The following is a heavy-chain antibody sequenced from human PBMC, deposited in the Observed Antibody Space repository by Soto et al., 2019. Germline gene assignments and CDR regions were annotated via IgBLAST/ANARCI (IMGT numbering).Heavy chain of an antibody. CDR2: IDPSDSYT. D-gene: IGHD3-10*01. Sequence: GESLKISCKGSVYSFTSYWISWVRQMPGKGLEWMGRIDPSDSYTNYSPSFQGHVTISADKSISTAYLQWSSLKASDTAMYYCARQGDGSGSYVDYWGQGTLVTVSS. CDR3: ARQGDGSGSYVDY. V-gene: IGHV5-10-1*01. J-gene: IGHJ4*02. CDR1: VYSFTSYW.